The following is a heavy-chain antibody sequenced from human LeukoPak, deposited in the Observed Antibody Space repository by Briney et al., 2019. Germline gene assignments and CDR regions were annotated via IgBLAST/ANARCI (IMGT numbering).Heavy chain of an antibody. D-gene: IGHD5-24*01. CDR1: GFVFTGFA. V-gene: IGHV3-23*01. CDR2: ISGDGDTK. J-gene: IGHJ4*02. CDR3: VKGGLERVTDPAGFFDY. Sequence: PGGSLRLSCAASGFVFTGFAMSWVPQAPGKGLEWVSSISGDGDTKYYADSVKGRFTFSRDNSKNTLYLQMNSPRAEDTAIYYCVKGGLERVTDPAGFFDYWGQGILVTVSS.